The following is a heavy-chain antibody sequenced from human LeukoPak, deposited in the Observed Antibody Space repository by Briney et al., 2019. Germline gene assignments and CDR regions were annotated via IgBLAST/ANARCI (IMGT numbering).Heavy chain of an antibody. D-gene: IGHD2-21*02. Sequence: GGSLRLSCAAHGFTVISSYMTSVPRAPGKVLERISVIYACGNPYTADSGKGRFTLSQNSSKNRLYLQRNSLRAEDTAVYYCARGKAVTGFDIWGQGTMVTVSS. CDR2: IYACGNP. CDR1: GFTVISSY. J-gene: IGHJ3*02. CDR3: ARGKAVTGFDI. V-gene: IGHV3-53*01.